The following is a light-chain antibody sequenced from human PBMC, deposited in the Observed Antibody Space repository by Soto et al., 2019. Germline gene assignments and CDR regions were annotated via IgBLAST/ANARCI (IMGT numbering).Light chain of an antibody. V-gene: IGLV2-11*01. CDR1: RSDVGGYNF. CDR3: CSYAGNRVI. Sequence: QSVLTQPRSVSGSPGQSVTISCTGTRSDVGGYNFFSWYQQHPGKAPTLIIYDVAKRPSGVPDRFSGSKSADTASLTISGLQAEDEADYYCCSYAGNRVIFGGGTKLTVL. CDR2: DVA. J-gene: IGLJ2*01.